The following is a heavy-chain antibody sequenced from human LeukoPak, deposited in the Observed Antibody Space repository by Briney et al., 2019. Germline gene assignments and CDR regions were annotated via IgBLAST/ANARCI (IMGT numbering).Heavy chain of an antibody. CDR2: IIPIFGTA. D-gene: IGHD2-15*01. CDR1: GGTFSSYA. J-gene: IGHJ6*02. V-gene: IGHV1-69*01. CDR3: ARASHCSGGSCYPYYYYYYGMDG. Sequence: GSSVNVSCKASGGTFSSYAISWVRQAPGQGPEWMGGIIPIFGTANYAQKFQGRVTITADESTSTAYMELSSLRSEDTAVYYCARASHCSGGSCYPYYYYYYGMDGWGQGTTVTVS.